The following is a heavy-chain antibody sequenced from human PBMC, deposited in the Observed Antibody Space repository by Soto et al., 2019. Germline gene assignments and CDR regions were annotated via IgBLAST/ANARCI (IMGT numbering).Heavy chain of an antibody. J-gene: IGHJ6*02. CDR2: IYHSGST. CDR3: ARVCITMVRGVIINYYYYGMDV. V-gene: IGHV4-4*02. D-gene: IGHD3-10*01. CDR1: GGSISSSNW. Sequence: SETLSLTCAVSGGSISSSNWWSWVRQPPGKGLEWIGEIYHSGSTNYNPSLKSRVTISVDKSKNQFSLKLSSVTAADTAVYYCARVCITMVRGVIINYYYYGMDVWGQGTTVTVSS.